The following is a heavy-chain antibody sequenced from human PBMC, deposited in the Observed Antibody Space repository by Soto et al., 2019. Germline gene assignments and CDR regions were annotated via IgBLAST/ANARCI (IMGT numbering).Heavy chain of an antibody. Sequence: ASVKVSCKASGCTFTSSAMHWVRQAPGQRLEWMGWINAGNGNTKYSQKFQGRVTITRDTSASTAYMELSSLRSEDTAVYYCARDKDDFWSGYPYYYYYMDVWGKGTTVTVSS. CDR2: INAGNGNT. V-gene: IGHV1-3*01. CDR1: GCTFTSSA. CDR3: ARDKDDFWSGYPYYYYYMDV. J-gene: IGHJ6*03. D-gene: IGHD3-3*01.